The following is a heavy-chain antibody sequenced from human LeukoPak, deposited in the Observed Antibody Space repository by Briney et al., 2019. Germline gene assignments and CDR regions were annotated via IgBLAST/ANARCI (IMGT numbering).Heavy chain of an antibody. V-gene: IGHV3-23*01. CDR1: GFTFSSYA. Sequence: GGSLRLSCAASGFTFSSYAMSWVRQAPGKGLEWVSAISGSGGSTYYADSVKGRFTISRDNSKNTLYLQMNSLRAEDTAVYYCAKGGLVVAAATSPPNNWFDPWGQGTLVTVSS. CDR3: AKGGLVVAAATSPPNNWFDP. D-gene: IGHD2-15*01. J-gene: IGHJ5*02. CDR2: ISGSGGST.